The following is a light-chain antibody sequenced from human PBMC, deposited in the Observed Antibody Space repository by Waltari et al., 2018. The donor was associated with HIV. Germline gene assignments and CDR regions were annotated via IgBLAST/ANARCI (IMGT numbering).Light chain of an antibody. Sequence: IQIPQSPSSLSASVGNGITIPCRASQDIRHYLAWYQQKPGKVPNLLIHSASTLQSGVPFRFSGSGSGTDFTLTISNLQPEDVATYYCQEYRSAPQTFGQGTKVEIK. CDR2: SAS. J-gene: IGKJ1*01. CDR1: QDIRHY. CDR3: QEYRSAPQT. V-gene: IGKV1-27*01.